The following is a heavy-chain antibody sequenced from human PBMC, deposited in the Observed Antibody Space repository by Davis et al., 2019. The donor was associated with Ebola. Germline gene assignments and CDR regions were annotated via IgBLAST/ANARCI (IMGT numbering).Heavy chain of an antibody. CDR1: GFTFSSYG. D-gene: IGHD6-19*01. J-gene: IGHJ4*02. CDR3: AKALHEYNSGWYLEH. V-gene: IGHV3-30*18. CDR2: ISYDGSNK. Sequence: GGSLRLSCAASGFTFSSYGMHWVRQAPGKGLEWVAVISYDGSNKYYADSVKGRFTISRDNSKNTVYLQMNGLRTEDTAVYYCAKALHEYNSGWYLEHWGQGAPVTVSS.